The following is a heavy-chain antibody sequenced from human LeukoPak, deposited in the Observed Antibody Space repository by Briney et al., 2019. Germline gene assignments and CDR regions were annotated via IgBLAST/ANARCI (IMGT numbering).Heavy chain of an antibody. D-gene: IGHD2-8*01. CDR3: ARASGYCTNGVCYRGYYYYMDV. CDR2: IIPIFGTA. CDR1: GGTFSSYA. Sequence: ASVKVSCKASGGTFSSYAISWVRQAPGQGLEWMGRIIPIFGTANYAQKFQGRVTITTDESTSTAYMELSSLRSEDTAVYYCARASGYCTNGVCYRGYYYYMDVRGKGTTVTVSS. J-gene: IGHJ6*03. V-gene: IGHV1-69*05.